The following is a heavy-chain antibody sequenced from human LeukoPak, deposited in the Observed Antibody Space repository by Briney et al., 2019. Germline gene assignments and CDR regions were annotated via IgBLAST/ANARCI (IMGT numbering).Heavy chain of an antibody. Sequence: GGSLRLSCAASGFTFSSYSMNWDRQAPGKGLEWVSSISSSSSYIYYADSVKGRFTISRDNAKNSLYLQMNSLRAENTAVYYCARDSRAGENYFDYWGQGTLVTVSS. CDR3: ARDSRAGENYFDY. V-gene: IGHV3-21*01. J-gene: IGHJ4*02. CDR1: GFTFSSYS. CDR2: ISSSSSYI. D-gene: IGHD1-26*01.